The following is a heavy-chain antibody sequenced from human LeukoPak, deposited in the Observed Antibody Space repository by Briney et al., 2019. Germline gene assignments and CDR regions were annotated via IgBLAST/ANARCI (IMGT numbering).Heavy chain of an antibody. D-gene: IGHD4-23*01. CDR2: ISGRGDIT. Sequence: GFLRLLRAAPGFNFCNYAMSWVPQAPGKGLPWVSSISGRGDITYYADSVKGRFTISRDNSKNTLFLQMNSLRAEDTAVYYCAKDLTWIPPVLVTFDLRGQGTLVTVSS. CDR3: AKDLTWIPPVLVTFDL. J-gene: IGHJ4*02. CDR1: GFNFCNYA. V-gene: IGHV3-23*01.